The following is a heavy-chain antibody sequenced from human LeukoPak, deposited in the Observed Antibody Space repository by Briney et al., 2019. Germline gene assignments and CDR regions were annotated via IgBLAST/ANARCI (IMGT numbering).Heavy chain of an antibody. CDR3: AKKNVGLLWFGELWETGYFDY. D-gene: IGHD3-10*01. CDR1: GFTFSSYA. V-gene: IGHV3-23*01. CDR2: ISGSGGST. Sequence: GGSLRLSCAASGFTFSSYAMSWVRQAPGKGLEWVSAISGSGGSTYYADSVKGRFTISRDNSKNTLYLQMNSLRAEDTAVYYCAKKNVGLLWFGELWETGYFDYWGQGTLVTVSS. J-gene: IGHJ4*02.